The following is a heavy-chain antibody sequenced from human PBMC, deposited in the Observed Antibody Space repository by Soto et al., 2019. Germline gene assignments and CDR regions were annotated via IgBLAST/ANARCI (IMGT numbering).Heavy chain of an antibody. CDR2: IAPFSGDV. Sequence: QMQLVQSGAEVTKTGSSVTVSCQALGNTFSYRYLHWVRQAPGQALEWMGWIAPFSGDVHYAQKFQRVTLTRDRSINTAYMRMSILRSEDTAIYFSASGRAESGPFTWELPDHWGQGTLLTVSS. CDR3: ASGRAESGPFTWELPDH. V-gene: IGHV1-45*02. D-gene: IGHD1-26*01. J-gene: IGHJ4*02. CDR1: GNTFSYRY.